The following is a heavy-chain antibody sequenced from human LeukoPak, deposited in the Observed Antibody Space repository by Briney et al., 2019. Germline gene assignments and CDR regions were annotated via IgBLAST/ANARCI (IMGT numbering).Heavy chain of an antibody. Sequence: SQTLSLTCTVSGGSISSGGYYWSWIRQHPGKGLEWIGYIYYSGSTYYNPSLKSRVTISVDTSKNQFSLQLSSVPAADTAVYYCARDRGEGWLQSFDYWGQGALVTVSS. CDR3: ARDRGEGWLQSFDY. V-gene: IGHV4-31*03. CDR1: GGSISSGGYY. J-gene: IGHJ4*02. CDR2: IYYSGST. D-gene: IGHD5-24*01.